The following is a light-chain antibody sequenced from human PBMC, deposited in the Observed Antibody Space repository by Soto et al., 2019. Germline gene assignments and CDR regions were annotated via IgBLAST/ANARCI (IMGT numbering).Light chain of an antibody. Sequence: AIQLTQSPSSLSAPVGDRVTITCRASQGVSSALAWYQQKPGKGPKLLIYDASSLQSGVPSRFSGSGSGTDFTLTISSLQPEDFATYYCQQFNNYPRTFGQGTKVDIK. J-gene: IGKJ1*01. CDR2: DAS. CDR3: QQFNNYPRT. V-gene: IGKV1D-13*01. CDR1: QGVSSA.